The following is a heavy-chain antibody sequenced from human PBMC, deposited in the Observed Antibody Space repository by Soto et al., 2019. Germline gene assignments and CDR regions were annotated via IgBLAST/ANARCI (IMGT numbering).Heavy chain of an antibody. V-gene: IGHV3-64*02. CDR2: ISSNGGST. D-gene: IGHD6-6*01. Sequence: EVQLVESGEGLVQPGGSLRLSCAASGFTFSSYAMHWVRQAPGKGLEYVSAISSNGGSTYYADSVKGRFTISRDNSKNTLYLQMGSLRAEDMAVYYCARGKGRGIAARPDYWGQGTLVTVSS. J-gene: IGHJ4*02. CDR1: GFTFSSYA. CDR3: ARGKGRGIAARPDY.